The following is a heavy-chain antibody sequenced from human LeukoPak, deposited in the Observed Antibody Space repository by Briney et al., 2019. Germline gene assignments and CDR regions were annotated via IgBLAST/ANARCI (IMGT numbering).Heavy chain of an antibody. D-gene: IGHD3-16*01. J-gene: IGHJ4*02. CDR3: AKPLMKLDYFDY. CDR1: GFTFSSYA. Sequence: GGSLRLSCAASGFTFSSYAMSWVRQAPGKGLEWVSAISGSGGSTYYAGSVKGRFTISRDNSKNTLYLQMNSLRAEDTAVYYSAKPLMKLDYFDYWGQGTLVTVSS. CDR2: ISGSGGST. V-gene: IGHV3-23*01.